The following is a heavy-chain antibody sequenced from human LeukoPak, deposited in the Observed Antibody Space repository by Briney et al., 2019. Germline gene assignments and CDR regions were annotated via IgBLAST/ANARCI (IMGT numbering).Heavy chain of an antibody. V-gene: IGHV3-53*01. J-gene: IGHJ4*02. CDR3: ARGVEPLAANTLAY. CDR1: GFTVITSD. Sequence: PGWCLRLSRAASGFTVITSDMTWVRQAPGKELGWVSVLYSDGNTKYADSVQGRFTISRDNSKNTLYLEMNSLSPDDTAVYYCARGVEPLAANTLAYWGQGTLVTVSS. D-gene: IGHD1-14*01. CDR2: LYSDGNT.